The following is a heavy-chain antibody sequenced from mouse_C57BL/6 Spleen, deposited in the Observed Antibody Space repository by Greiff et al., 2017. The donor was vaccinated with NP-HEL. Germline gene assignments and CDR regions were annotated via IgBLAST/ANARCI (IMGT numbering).Heavy chain of an antibody. J-gene: IGHJ2*01. Sequence: VQLQQPGAELVRPGTSVKLSCKASGYTFTSYWMHWVKQRPGQGLEWIGVIDPSDSYTNYNQKFKGKATLTVDTSSSTAYMQLSSLTSEDSAVYYCARSGVDDYWGQGTTLTVSS. V-gene: IGHV1-59*01. D-gene: IGHD1-1*02. CDR1: GYTFTSYW. CDR3: ARSGVDDY. CDR2: IDPSDSYT.